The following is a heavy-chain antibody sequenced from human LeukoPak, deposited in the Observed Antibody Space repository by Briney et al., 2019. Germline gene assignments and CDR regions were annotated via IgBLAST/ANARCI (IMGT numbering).Heavy chain of an antibody. V-gene: IGHV1-69*01. CDR1: GGTFSSYA. CDR3: ARGYSGYNRTYGYFDL. D-gene: IGHD5-12*01. Sequence: SVKVSCRASGGTFSSYAISWVRQAPGQGLEWMGGITPLFGTIRFAQKFQGRVTITADESTSTAYMELGSLRSEDTAVYYCARGYSGYNRTYGYFDLWGGGTLVTASS. J-gene: IGHJ2*01. CDR2: ITPLFGTI.